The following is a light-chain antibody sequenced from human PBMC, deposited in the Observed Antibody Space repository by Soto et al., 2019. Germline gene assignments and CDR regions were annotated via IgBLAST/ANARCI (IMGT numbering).Light chain of an antibody. CDR1: SSNIGRNA. CDR2: SNN. CDR3: APWDDSLNGYV. J-gene: IGLJ1*01. V-gene: IGLV1-44*01. Sequence: QSVLTQPPSASGTPGQRVTISCSGSSSNIGRNAVNWYQQLPGTAPKLLIYSNNQRPSGVPDRFSGSKSGTSASLAISGLQSEDEADYYCAPWDDSLNGYVFXTGTKLTVL.